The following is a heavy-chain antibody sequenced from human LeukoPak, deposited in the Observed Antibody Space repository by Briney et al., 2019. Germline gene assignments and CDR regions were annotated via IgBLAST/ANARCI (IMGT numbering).Heavy chain of an antibody. CDR3: AKGDSSGYYYRPGYYFDY. Sequence: GGSLRLSCAASGFTFSSYAMSWVRQAPGKGLEWVSAISGSGGSTYYAGSVKGRFTISRDNSKNTLYLQMNSLRAEDTAVYYCAKGDSSGYYYRPGYYFDYWGQGTLVTVSS. J-gene: IGHJ4*02. CDR2: ISGSGGST. V-gene: IGHV3-23*01. D-gene: IGHD3-22*01. CDR1: GFTFSSYA.